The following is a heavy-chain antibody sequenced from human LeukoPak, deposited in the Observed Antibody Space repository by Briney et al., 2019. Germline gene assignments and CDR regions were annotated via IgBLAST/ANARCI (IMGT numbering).Heavy chain of an antibody. CDR2: IIPIFGTA. CDR3: ASEGSTPVVDAFDI. V-gene: IGHV1-69*13. CDR1: GGTFSSYA. J-gene: IGHJ3*02. Sequence: SVKVSCKASGGTFSSYAISWVRQAPGQGLEWMGGIIPIFGTADYAQKFQGRVTITADESTSTAYMELSSLRSEDTAVYYCASEGSTPVVDAFDIWGQGTMVTVSS. D-gene: IGHD4-23*01.